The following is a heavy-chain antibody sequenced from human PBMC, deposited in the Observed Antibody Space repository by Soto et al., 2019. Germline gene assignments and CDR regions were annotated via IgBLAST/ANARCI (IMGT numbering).Heavy chain of an antibody. D-gene: IGHD3-10*01. CDR2: ITGTSAST. CDR1: GFVFSDFQ. V-gene: IGHV3-21*01. CDR3: ARENLAFQGSFDL. Sequence: PGGSLRLSCAASGFVFSDFQFNWVRQAPGGGLEWLSSITGTSASTEYAESIEGRFTISRDDPNKLLFLHMDNLRPEDTAVYHCARENLAFQGSFDLWGQGTLVTASS. J-gene: IGHJ4*02.